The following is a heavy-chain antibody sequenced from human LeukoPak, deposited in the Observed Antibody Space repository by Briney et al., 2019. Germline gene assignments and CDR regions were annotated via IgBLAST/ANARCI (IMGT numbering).Heavy chain of an antibody. D-gene: IGHD2-2*01. Sequence: KSSETLSLTCTVSGGSISSHYWSWIRQPPGKGLEWIGYIYYSGSTNYNPSLKSRVTISVDTSKNQFSLKLSSVTAADTAVYYCARVGGYCSSTSCYNWFDPWGQGTLVTVSS. V-gene: IGHV4-59*11. CDR2: IYYSGST. CDR1: GGSISSHY. J-gene: IGHJ5*02. CDR3: ARVGGYCSSTSCYNWFDP.